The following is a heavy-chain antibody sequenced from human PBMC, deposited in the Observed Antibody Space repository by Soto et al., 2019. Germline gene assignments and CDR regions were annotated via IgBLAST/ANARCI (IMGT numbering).Heavy chain of an antibody. CDR1: GDSISHHY. Sequence: SETLSLTCIVCGDSISHHYWPSIRQPPGKGLEWIGCIYYTGSTNYNPSLKSRVSMSLDTSKTQFSLKLTSVTPADTSVYYSAREEVTMVRGIFRNWFDPWGQGILVTVSS. D-gene: IGHD3-10*01. CDR2: IYYTGST. V-gene: IGHV4-59*11. J-gene: IGHJ5*02. CDR3: AREEVTMVRGIFRNWFDP.